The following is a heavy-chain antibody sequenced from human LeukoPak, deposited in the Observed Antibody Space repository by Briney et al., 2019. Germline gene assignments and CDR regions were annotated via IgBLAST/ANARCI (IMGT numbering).Heavy chain of an antibody. Sequence: GGSLRLSCAASGFTVSSNYMSWVRQAPGKGLEWVSCISRSGGSTYYADTVKGRFTISRDNSKNTLYLQMNSLRAEDTAVYYCTQGWDFDYWGQGTLVTVSS. D-gene: IGHD1-26*01. J-gene: IGHJ4*02. CDR2: ISRSGGST. CDR1: GFTVSSNY. CDR3: TQGWDFDY. V-gene: IGHV3-23*01.